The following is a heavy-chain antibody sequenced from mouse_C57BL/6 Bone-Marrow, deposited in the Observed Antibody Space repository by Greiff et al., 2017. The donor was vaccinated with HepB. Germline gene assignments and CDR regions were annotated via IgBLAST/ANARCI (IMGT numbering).Heavy chain of an antibody. CDR2: ISDGGSYT. J-gene: IGHJ2*01. V-gene: IGHV5-4*01. CDR1: GFTFSSYA. Sequence: EVQRVESGGGLVKPGGSLKLSCAASGFTFSSYAMSWVRQTPEKRLEWVATISDGGSYTYYPDNVKGRFTISRDNAKNNLYLQMSHLKSEDTAMYYCARNYYGSSHDYWGQGTTLTVSS. D-gene: IGHD1-1*01. CDR3: ARNYYGSSHDY.